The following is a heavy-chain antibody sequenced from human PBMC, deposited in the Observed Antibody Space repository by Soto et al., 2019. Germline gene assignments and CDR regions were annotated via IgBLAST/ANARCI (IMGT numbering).Heavy chain of an antibody. CDR1: GFTFSSYG. Sequence: QVKLVESGGGVVQPGRSLRLSCAASGFTFSSYGMHWVRQSPGKGLEWVAVISYDGSNKYYADSVKGRFTISRDNSKNTLYLQMNSLRAEDTAVYYCAKDSRIVVVTAPYDYWGQGTLVTVSP. J-gene: IGHJ4*02. D-gene: IGHD2-21*02. V-gene: IGHV3-30*18. CDR2: ISYDGSNK. CDR3: AKDSRIVVVTAPYDY.